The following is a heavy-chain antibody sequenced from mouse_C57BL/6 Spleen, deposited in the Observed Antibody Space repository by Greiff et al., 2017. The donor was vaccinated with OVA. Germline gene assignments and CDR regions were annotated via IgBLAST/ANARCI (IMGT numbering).Heavy chain of an antibody. Sequence: EVQLQQSGPELVKPGASVKISCKASGYTFTDYYMNWVKQSHGKSLEWIGDINPNNGGTSYNQKFKGKATLTVDKSSSTAYMELRSLTSEDSAVYYCARQLWDYWGQGTTRTVSS. D-gene: IGHD1-1*02. CDR2: INPNNGGT. J-gene: IGHJ2*01. CDR3: ARQLWDY. CDR1: GYTFTDYY. V-gene: IGHV1-26*01.